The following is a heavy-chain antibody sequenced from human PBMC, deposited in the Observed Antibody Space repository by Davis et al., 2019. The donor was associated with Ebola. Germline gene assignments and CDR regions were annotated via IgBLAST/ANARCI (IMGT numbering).Heavy chain of an antibody. CDR1: GGSFSGYY. V-gene: IGHV4-34*01. CDR3: ARGSAGDPFDY. J-gene: IGHJ4*02. CDR2: INHSGST. D-gene: IGHD6-13*01. Sequence: MPSETLSLTCAVYGGSFSGYYWSWIRQPPGKGLEWIGEINHSGSTNYNPPLKSRVTISVDTSKNQVSLKLSSVTTADTAVYYCARGSAGDPFDYWGQGTQVTVSS.